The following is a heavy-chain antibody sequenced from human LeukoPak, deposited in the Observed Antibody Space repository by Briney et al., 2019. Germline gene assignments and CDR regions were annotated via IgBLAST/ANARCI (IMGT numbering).Heavy chain of an antibody. V-gene: IGHV1-8*01. Sequence: ASVKVSCKASGYIFTSYDINWVRQATGQGLEWMGWMNPNSGNTGYAQKIQGRLTMTRNTSISTAYMELSSLRSEDTAVYYCARGDGGYCSSTSCYYFDYWGQGTLVTVSS. J-gene: IGHJ4*02. CDR3: ARGDGGYCSSTSCYYFDY. D-gene: IGHD2-2*01. CDR2: MNPNSGNT. CDR1: GYIFTSYD.